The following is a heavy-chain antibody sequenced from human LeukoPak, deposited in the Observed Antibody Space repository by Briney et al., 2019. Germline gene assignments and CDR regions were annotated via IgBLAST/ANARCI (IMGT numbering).Heavy chain of an antibody. CDR3: ARQPVIVGATQLFDY. Sequence: ASVKVSCKASGYTFTSYGISWVRQAPGQGLEWMGWISAYNGNTNYAQKLQGRVTMTTDTSTSTAYMELRSLRSDDTAVYYCARQPVIVGATQLFDYWGQGTLVTVSS. J-gene: IGHJ4*02. V-gene: IGHV1-18*01. D-gene: IGHD1-26*01. CDR2: ISAYNGNT. CDR1: GYTFTSYG.